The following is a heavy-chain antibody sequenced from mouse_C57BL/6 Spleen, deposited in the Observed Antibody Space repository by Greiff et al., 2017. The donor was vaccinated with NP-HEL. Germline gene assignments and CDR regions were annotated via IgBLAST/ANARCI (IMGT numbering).Heavy chain of an antibody. CDR3: ARKGGLGDYFDY. J-gene: IGHJ2*01. D-gene: IGHD3-3*01. CDR2: IWPGGGT. CDR1: GFSLTSYA. Sequence: QVQLKESGPGLVAPSQSLSITCTVSGFSLTSYAISWVRQPPGKGLEWLGVIWPGGGTNYNSALNSRLSISKDNSKSQVFLKMNSLQTDDTARYYCARKGGLGDYFDYWGQGTTLTVSS. V-gene: IGHV2-9-1*01.